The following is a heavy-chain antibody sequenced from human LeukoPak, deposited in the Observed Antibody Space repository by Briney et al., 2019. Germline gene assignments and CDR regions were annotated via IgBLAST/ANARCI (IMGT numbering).Heavy chain of an antibody. CDR1: GDSINHFY. Sequence: SETLSLTCSVSGDSINHFYWNWIRQAAGKAPEWIGRIYITGSANYNPSLWGRVTMSVDRSTNQFSLRLTSMTAADTAVYYCARDPFKSSFDSWGQGILVTVSS. CDR3: ARDPFKSSFDS. CDR2: IYITGSA. V-gene: IGHV4-4*07. J-gene: IGHJ4*02. D-gene: IGHD6-6*01.